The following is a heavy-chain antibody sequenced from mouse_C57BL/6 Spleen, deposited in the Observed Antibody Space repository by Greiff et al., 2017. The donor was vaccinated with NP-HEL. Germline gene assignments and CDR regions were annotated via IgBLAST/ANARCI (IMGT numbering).Heavy chain of an antibody. CDR1: GFTFSSYG. V-gene: IGHV5-6*01. CDR3: AGGYGSSFDY. J-gene: IGHJ2*01. CDR2: ISSGGSYT. Sequence: EVQGVESGGDLVKPGGSLKLSCAASGFTFSSYGMSWVRQTPDKRLEWVATISSGGSYTYYPDSVKGRFTITRDNATNTLYLQMSSLKSEDTAMYYCAGGYGSSFDYWGQGTTLTVSS. D-gene: IGHD1-1*01.